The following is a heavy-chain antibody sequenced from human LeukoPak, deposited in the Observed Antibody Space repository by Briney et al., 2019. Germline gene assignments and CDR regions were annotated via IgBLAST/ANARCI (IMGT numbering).Heavy chain of an antibody. CDR1: GFTFDDYA. CDR3: AGTDYYDSSGYTLG. CDR2: ISWNSGSI. J-gene: IGHJ4*02. Sequence: GGSLRLSCAASGFTFDDYAMHWVRQAPGRGLEWVSGISWNSGSIGYADSVKGRFTISRDNAKNSLYLQMNSLRAEDTAVYYCAGTDYYDSSGYTLGWGQGTLVTVSS. V-gene: IGHV3-9*01. D-gene: IGHD3-22*01.